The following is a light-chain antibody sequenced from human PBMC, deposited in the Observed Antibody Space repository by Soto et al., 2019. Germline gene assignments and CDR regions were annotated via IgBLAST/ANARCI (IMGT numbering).Light chain of an antibody. Sequence: DMSQTQSTLSGSVGDRVTITCRASQTISSWLAWYQQKPGKAPKLLIYKASTLKSGVPSRFSGSGSGTEFTLTISSLQPDDFATYYCQHYNSYSEAFGQGTKVDIK. CDR1: QTISSW. J-gene: IGKJ1*01. CDR2: KAS. V-gene: IGKV1-5*03. CDR3: QHYNSYSEA.